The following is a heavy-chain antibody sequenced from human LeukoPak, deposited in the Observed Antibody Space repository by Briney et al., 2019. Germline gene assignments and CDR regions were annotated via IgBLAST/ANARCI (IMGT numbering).Heavy chain of an antibody. CDR2: ISAYNGNT. V-gene: IGHV1-18*01. D-gene: IGHD3-22*01. J-gene: IGHJ4*02. CDR3: ARGGNYYDSSEVYFDY. Sequence: ASVKVSCKASGYIFTNYGISWVRQAPGQGLEWMGWISAYNGNTNYAQKLQGRVTMTTDTSTSTAYMELRSLSSDDTAVYYCARGGNYYDSSEVYFDYWGQGTLVTVSS. CDR1: GYIFTNYG.